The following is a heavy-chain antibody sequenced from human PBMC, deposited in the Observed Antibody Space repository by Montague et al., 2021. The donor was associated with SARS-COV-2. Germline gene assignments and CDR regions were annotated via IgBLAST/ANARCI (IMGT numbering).Heavy chain of an antibody. V-gene: IGHV4-59*01. J-gene: IGHJ6*02. CDR1: GGSISNYY. D-gene: IGHD3-3*01. CDR2: MYYSGST. Sequence: TLSLTCTVSGGSISNYYWSWIRQSPGKGLEWIAYMYYSGSTKYNPSLKSRATISVDTSKNQFSLTLSSMTAADTAVYYCARARGGTIFGVIGAYHGMDIWGQGTTVTVS. CDR3: ARARGGTIFGVIGAYHGMDI.